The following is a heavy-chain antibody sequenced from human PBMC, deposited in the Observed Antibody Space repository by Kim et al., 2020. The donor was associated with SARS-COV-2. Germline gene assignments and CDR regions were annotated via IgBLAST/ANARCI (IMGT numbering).Heavy chain of an antibody. CDR1: GLTVNSNY. CDR2: IYAGAGGAT. V-gene: IGHV3-53*01. J-gene: IGHJ3*01. CDR3: GRFYERSGSNAFDF. Sequence: GGSLRLSCAASGLTVNSNYMTWVRQAPGKGLEWVSVIYAGAGGATYSEESVKGGFTISRDDSKNALYLQMNGLRAEDTAVYYCGRFYERSGSNAFDFWG. D-gene: IGHD3-22*01.